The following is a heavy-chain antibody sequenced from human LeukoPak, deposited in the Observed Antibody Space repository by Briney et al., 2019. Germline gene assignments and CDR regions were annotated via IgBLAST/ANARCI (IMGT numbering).Heavy chain of an antibody. V-gene: IGHV4-59*11. J-gene: IGHJ6*03. Sequence: SETLSLTCTASGGSISSHYWSWIRQPPGKVLEWIGYIYYSGSTNYNPSLKSRVTISVDTSKNQFSLKLSSVTAADTAVYYCARDLVPPYYMDVWGKGTTVTVSS. CDR3: ARDLVPPYYMDV. CDR2: IYYSGST. CDR1: GGSISSHY.